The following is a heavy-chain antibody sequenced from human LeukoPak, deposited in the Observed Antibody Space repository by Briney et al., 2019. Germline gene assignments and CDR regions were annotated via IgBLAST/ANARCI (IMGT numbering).Heavy chain of an antibody. V-gene: IGHV1-18*01. CDR3: ALVRTGAFDI. CDR2: ISAYNGNT. J-gene: IGHJ3*02. CDR1: GYTFTNYG. D-gene: IGHD2-2*01. Sequence: GGSVKVSCKASGYTFTNYGVSWVRQAPGQGLEWMGWISAYNGNTNYAQKLQGRVTMTTDTSTSTAYMELRSLRSDDTAVYYCALVRTGAFDIWGQGTMVTVSS.